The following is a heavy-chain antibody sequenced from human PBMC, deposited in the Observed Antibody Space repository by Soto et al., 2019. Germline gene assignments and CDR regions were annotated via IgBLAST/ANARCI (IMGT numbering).Heavy chain of an antibody. J-gene: IGHJ4*02. D-gene: IGHD2-8*01. Sequence: GGSLRLSCAASGFTFSNYAMSWVRQAPGKELEWVSTISNSGASTDYADSVKGRFTISRDNSQNTLNLQMNSLKAEDTAIYYCAKNQHAMAHDYWGPETLVTVSS. V-gene: IGHV3-23*01. CDR3: AKNQHAMAHDY. CDR2: ISNSGAST. CDR1: GFTFSNYA.